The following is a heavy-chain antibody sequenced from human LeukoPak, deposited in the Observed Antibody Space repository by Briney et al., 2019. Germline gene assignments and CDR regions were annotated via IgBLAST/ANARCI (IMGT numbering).Heavy chain of an antibody. CDR3: ARHPYQLLWLSWFDP. J-gene: IGHJ5*02. Sequence: PSETLSLTCTLSGDLSSSSRYYWGRIRQPPGKGLEWLGSIYYSGSTYYNPSLKSRVTISVDTSKNQFSLKLSSVTAADTAVYYCARHPYQLLWLSWFDPWGQGTLVTVSS. V-gene: IGHV4-39*01. CDR1: GDLSSSSRYY. CDR2: IYYSGST. D-gene: IGHD2-2*01.